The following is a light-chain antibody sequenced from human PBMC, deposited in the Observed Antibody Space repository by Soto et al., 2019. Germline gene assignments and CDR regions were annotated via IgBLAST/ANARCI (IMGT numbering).Light chain of an antibody. V-gene: IGLV1-40*01. CDR1: RSNIGEGYH. CDR2: GHN. Sequence: QSVLTQPPSVSGAPGQRVTLSCTGSRSNIGEGYHVHWYQHLPGSAPKLLIYGHNHRPSGVPDRFSGSRSDTSAALAITGLQAEDEADYFCSSHGGGNNWGVFGGGTKLTVL. CDR3: SSHGGGNNWGV. J-gene: IGLJ3*02.